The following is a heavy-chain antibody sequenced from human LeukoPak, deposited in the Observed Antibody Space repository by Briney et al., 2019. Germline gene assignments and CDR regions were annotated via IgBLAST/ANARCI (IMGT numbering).Heavy chain of an antibody. CDR2: ISSSSSYI. D-gene: IGHD6-19*01. Sequence: GGSLRLSCAASGFTFSSYSMNWVRQAPGKGLEWVSSISSSSSYIHYADSVKGRFTISRDNAKNSLYLQMNSLRAEDTAVYYCARSDDKMYSSGWPPDFDYWGQGTLVTVSS. V-gene: IGHV3-21*01. J-gene: IGHJ4*02. CDR3: ARSDDKMYSSGWPPDFDY. CDR1: GFTFSSYS.